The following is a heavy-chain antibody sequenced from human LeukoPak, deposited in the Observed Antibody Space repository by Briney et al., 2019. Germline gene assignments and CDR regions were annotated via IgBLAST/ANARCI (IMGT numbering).Heavy chain of an antibody. CDR2: ISYDGSNK. CDR1: GFTFSSYG. CDR3: AKAPPFEELGAPIDY. V-gene: IGHV3-30*18. D-gene: IGHD1-26*01. J-gene: IGHJ4*02. Sequence: GGSLRLSCAASGFTFSSYGMHWVRQAPGKGLEWVAVISYDGSNKYYADSVKGRFTISRDNSKNTLYLQMNSLRAEDTAVYYCAKAPPFEELGAPIDYWGQGTLVTVSS.